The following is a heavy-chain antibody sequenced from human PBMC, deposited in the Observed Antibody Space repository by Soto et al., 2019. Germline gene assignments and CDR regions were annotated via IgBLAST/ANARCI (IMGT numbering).Heavy chain of an antibody. Sequence: RRLSCAASGFTFRNYNMNWVRQAPGKGLEWVSHISIGGTAIDYADSVKGRFTISRDNAKNSLYLQMNSLRAEDTALYYCAKDLAAAGPNYYYYGMDVWGQGTTVTVSS. CDR2: ISIGGTAI. D-gene: IGHD6-13*01. V-gene: IGHV3-48*04. J-gene: IGHJ6*02. CDR3: AKDLAAAGPNYYYYGMDV. CDR1: GFTFRNYN.